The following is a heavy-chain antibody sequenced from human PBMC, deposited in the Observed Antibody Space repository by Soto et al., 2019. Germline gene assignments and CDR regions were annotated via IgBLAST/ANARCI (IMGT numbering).Heavy chain of an antibody. J-gene: IGHJ4*02. CDR2: ISYDGSTK. D-gene: IGHD3-22*01. CDR1: GFTFSSYA. V-gene: IGHV3-30-3*01. Sequence: QVQLVESGGGVVQPGRPLRLSCAASGFTFSSYAMHWVRQAPGKGLEWVAVISYDGSTKYYAGSVKGRFTISRDNSKNPLYLQMNSLRAEDTAVYYCARLSASSYYYDSSGYNAYYFDYWGQGTLVTVSS. CDR3: ARLSASSYYYDSSGYNAYYFDY.